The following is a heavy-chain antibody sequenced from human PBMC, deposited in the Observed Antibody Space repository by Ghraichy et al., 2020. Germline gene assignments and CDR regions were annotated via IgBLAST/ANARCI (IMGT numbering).Heavy chain of an antibody. CDR3: AKRGGPTYCSGGSCHYFDY. CDR1: GFTFSSYA. Sequence: GGSLRLSCAASGFTFSSYAMSWVRQAPGKGLEWVSAISGSGGSTYYADSVKGRFTISRDNSKNTLYLQMNSLRAEDTAVYYCAKRGGPTYCSGGSCHYFDYWGQGTLVTVSS. J-gene: IGHJ4*02. V-gene: IGHV3-23*01. CDR2: ISGSGGST. D-gene: IGHD2-15*01.